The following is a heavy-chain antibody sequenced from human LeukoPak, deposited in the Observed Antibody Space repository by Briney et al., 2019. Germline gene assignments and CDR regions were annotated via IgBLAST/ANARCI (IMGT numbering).Heavy chain of an antibody. J-gene: IGHJ4*02. CDR3: ARARYGDYVADY. D-gene: IGHD4-17*01. Sequence: KTGGSLRLSCAASGFTFSSYSMNWVRQAPGKGLEWVSSISSSSSYIYYADSVKGRFTISRDNAQNSLYLQMNSLRAEDTAVYYCARARYGDYVADYWGQGTLVTVSS. CDR2: ISSSSSYI. V-gene: IGHV3-21*01. CDR1: GFTFSSYS.